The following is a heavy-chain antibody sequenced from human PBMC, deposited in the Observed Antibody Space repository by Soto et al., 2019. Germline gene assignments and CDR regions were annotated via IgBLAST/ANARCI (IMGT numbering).Heavy chain of an antibody. V-gene: IGHV4-39*01. CDR3: ARLGAGVTIFGVVINYFDY. CDR2: IYYSGST. D-gene: IGHD3-3*01. Sequence: PSETLSLTCTVSGGSISSSSYYWGWIRQPPGKGLEWIGSIYYSGSTYYNPSLKSRVTISVDTSKNQFSLKLSSVTAADTAVYYCARLGAGVTIFGVVINYFDYWGQETLVTVSS. J-gene: IGHJ4*02. CDR1: GGSISSSSYY.